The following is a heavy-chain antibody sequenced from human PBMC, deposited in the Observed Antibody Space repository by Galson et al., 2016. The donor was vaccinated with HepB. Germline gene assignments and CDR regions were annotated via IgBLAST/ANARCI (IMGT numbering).Heavy chain of an antibody. CDR1: GFTFSSYT. Sequence: SLRLSCAASGFTFSSYTMSWVRQAPGKGLEWVSGISGSGGSTYYADSVKGRFTISRDNSKNTLYLQMNSLRAEDTAAYYCAKWGCSSATCPNQYCYLDVWGKGTTVTVSS. J-gene: IGHJ6*03. CDR2: ISGSGGST. D-gene: IGHD2-2*01. V-gene: IGHV3-23*01. CDR3: AKWGCSSATCPNQYCYLDV.